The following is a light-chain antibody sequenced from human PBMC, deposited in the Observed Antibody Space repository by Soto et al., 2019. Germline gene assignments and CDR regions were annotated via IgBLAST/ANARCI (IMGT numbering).Light chain of an antibody. Sequence: EIVLTQSPGTLSLSPGERATLSCRASQSVSSSYLAWYQQKPGQAPRLLIYGASSRATGITDRFSDSGSGTDLTLTISRLEPEDFAVYYCHRYGSSSLFTVGPGNKVDI. V-gene: IGKV3-20*01. CDR3: HRYGSSSLFT. J-gene: IGKJ3*01. CDR2: GAS. CDR1: QSVSSSY.